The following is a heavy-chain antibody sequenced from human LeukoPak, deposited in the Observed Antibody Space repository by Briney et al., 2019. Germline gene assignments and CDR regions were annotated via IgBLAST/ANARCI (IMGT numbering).Heavy chain of an antibody. CDR1: GGSISSSSYH. V-gene: IGHV4-39*01. Sequence: SETLSLTCTVSGGSISSSSYHWGWIRQPPGKGLEWICSIYYSGSTYYNPSLKSRVTISVDTSKNQFSLKLSSLTAADTAVYYCARHWVTSSSTNWFDPWGQGALVTVSS. CDR3: ARHWVTSSSTNWFDP. J-gene: IGHJ5*02. D-gene: IGHD6-6*01. CDR2: IYYSGST.